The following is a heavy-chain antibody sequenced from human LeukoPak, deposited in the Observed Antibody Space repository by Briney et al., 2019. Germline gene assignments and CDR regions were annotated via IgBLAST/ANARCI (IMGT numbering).Heavy chain of an antibody. J-gene: IGHJ4*02. CDR2: IYSGGST. Sequence: GGSLRLSCAASGFTFSSSAMSWVRQAPRKGLEWVLVIYSGGSTYYADSVKGRFTISRDNSKNTLYLQMNSLRAEDTAVYYCARAVDDYVWGSSYYFDYWGQGTLVTVSS. D-gene: IGHD3-16*01. CDR3: ARAVDDYVWGSSYYFDY. CDR1: GFTFSSSA. V-gene: IGHV3-53*01.